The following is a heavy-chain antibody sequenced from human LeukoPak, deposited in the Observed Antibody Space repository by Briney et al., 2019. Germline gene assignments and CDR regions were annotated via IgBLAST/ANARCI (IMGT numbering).Heavy chain of an antibody. Sequence: TGGSLRLSCAASGFTFSSYGMHWVRQAPGKGLEWVAFIRYDGSNKYYADSVKGRFTISRDNSKNTLYLQMNSLRAEDTAVYYCAKDRYDSSDYRLDYWGQGTLVTVSS. CDR1: GFTFSSYG. J-gene: IGHJ4*02. V-gene: IGHV3-30*02. D-gene: IGHD3-22*01. CDR2: IRYDGSNK. CDR3: AKDRYDSSDYRLDY.